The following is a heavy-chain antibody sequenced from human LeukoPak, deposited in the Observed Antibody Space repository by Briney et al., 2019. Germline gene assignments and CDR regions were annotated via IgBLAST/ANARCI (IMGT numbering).Heavy chain of an antibody. CDR2: IWYDGSNK. CDR3: ARGDDDSSGYYFFDY. CDR1: GFTFSSYG. D-gene: IGHD3-22*01. Sequence: GGSLRLSCAASGFTFSSYGMHWVRQAPGKGLEWVAVIWYDGSNKYYADSVKGRFTISRDNSKNTLYLQMNSLRAEDTAVYYCARGDDDSSGYYFFDYWGQGTLVTVS. V-gene: IGHV3-33*01. J-gene: IGHJ4*02.